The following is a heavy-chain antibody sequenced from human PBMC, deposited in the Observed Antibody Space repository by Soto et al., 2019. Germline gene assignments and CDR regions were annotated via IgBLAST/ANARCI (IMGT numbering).Heavy chain of an antibody. V-gene: IGHV4-34*01. CDR3: ARGRKVAPTLDY. Sequence: SETLSLTCAVYGGSFSCYYWSGIRQPPGKGLEWIGEINHSGSTNYNPSLKSRVTISVDTSKNQFSLKLSSVTAADTAVYYCARGRKVAPTLDYWGQGTLVTVSS. CDR2: INHSGST. CDR1: GGSFSCYY. D-gene: IGHD5-12*01. J-gene: IGHJ4*02.